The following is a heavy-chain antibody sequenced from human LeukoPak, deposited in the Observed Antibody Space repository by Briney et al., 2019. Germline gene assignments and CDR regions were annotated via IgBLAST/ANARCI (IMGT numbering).Heavy chain of an antibody. CDR2: IIPIFGTA. Sequence: ASVKVSCKASGGTFSSYAIGWVRQAPGQGLEWMGRIIPIFGTANYAQKFQGRVTITTDESTSTAYMELSSLRSEDTAVYYCARGSDYGDYFPKWGQGTLVTASS. J-gene: IGHJ1*01. CDR3: ARGSDYGDYFPK. D-gene: IGHD4-17*01. CDR1: GGTFSSYA. V-gene: IGHV1-69*05.